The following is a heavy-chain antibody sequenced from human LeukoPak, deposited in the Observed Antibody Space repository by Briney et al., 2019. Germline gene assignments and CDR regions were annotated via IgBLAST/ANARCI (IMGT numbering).Heavy chain of an antibody. CDR2: IYYSGST. J-gene: IGHJ4*02. CDR3: ASGRCSGGSCRYYYFDY. V-gene: IGHV4-59*01. Sequence: SETLSLTCTVSGGSISSYYWSWIRQPPGKGLEWIGYIYYSGSTNYNPSLKSRVTISVDTSKNQFSLKLSSVTAADTAVYYCASGRCSGGSCRYYYFDYWGQGTLVTVSS. D-gene: IGHD2-15*01. CDR1: GGSISSYY.